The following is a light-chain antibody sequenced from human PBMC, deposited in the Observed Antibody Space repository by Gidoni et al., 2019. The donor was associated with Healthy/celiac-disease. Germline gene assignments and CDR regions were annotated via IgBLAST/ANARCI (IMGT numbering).Light chain of an antibody. V-gene: IGKV1-33*01. J-gene: IGKJ4*01. CDR3: QQYDNLP. CDR2: DAS. CDR1: QDISNY. Sequence: IQMTQSPSSLSASVGDRVTITCQASQDISNYLNWYQQKPGKAPKLLIYDASNLETGVPSRFSGSGSGTDFTVTISSLQPEDIATYYCQQYDNLPFXGXTKVEIK.